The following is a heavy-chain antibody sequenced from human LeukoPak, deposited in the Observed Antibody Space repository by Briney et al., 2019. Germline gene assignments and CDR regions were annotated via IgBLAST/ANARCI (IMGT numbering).Heavy chain of an antibody. J-gene: IGHJ4*02. CDR3: ARLLAYSSSFYFDY. V-gene: IGHV5-51*01. D-gene: IGHD6-6*01. CDR2: IYPGDSDN. Sequence: KRGESLKISCKGSGYRFTSYWIGWVRQMPGKGLEWMGIIYPGDSDNRYSPSFQGQVTISADKCISTAYLQWSSLKASDTAMYFCARLLAYSSSFYFDYWGQGTLVTVSS. CDR1: GYRFTSYW.